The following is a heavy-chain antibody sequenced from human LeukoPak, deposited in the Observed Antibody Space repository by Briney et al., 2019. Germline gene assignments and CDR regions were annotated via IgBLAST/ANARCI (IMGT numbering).Heavy chain of an antibody. V-gene: IGHV3-48*01. CDR3: ASQSSSSSTRAPDF. CDR1: GVPFNHYS. D-gene: IGHD6-6*01. J-gene: IGHJ4*02. Sequence: GGSLRLSCAASGVPFNHYSLNWVRQPPGKGLEWISYISASGRTTYYADSVKGRFTISRDHATLYLHMDTLRSEDTALYYCASQSSSSSTRAPDFWGLGNPVTVSS. CDR2: ISASGRTT.